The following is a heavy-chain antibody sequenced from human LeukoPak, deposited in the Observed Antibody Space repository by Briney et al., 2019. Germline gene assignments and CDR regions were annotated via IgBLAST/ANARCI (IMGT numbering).Heavy chain of an antibody. CDR3: ARRKIDYGDFDY. CDR2: ISRSSNTI. CDR1: GFIFSDYD. Sequence: GGSLRLSCTASGFIFSDYDMEWVRQAPGKGREWISHISRSSNTIYYADSVKGRFTTSRDNAKNSLYLELNSLRAEDTAVYFCARRKIDYGDFDYWGQGTLVTVSS. V-gene: IGHV3-48*01. D-gene: IGHD4-17*01. J-gene: IGHJ4*02.